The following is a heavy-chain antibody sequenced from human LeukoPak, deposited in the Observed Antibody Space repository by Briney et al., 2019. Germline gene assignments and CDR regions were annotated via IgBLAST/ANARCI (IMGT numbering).Heavy chain of an antibody. CDR3: AGDRTGNYDVFVV. CDR1: GFAFSTYT. J-gene: IGHJ3*01. Sequence: GGSLRLSCAASGFAFSTYTIHWVRQTPGKGLEWVAVISDDGSNKYFAESVKGRFTISRDNSKNTLYLQMNSLGAEDTALYYCAGDRTGNYDVFVVWAQGKTVTVSS. V-gene: IGHV3-30-3*01. D-gene: IGHD1-1*01. CDR2: ISDDGSNK.